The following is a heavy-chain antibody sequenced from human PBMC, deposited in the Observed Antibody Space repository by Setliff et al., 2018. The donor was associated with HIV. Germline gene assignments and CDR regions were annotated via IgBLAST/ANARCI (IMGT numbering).Heavy chain of an antibody. Sequence: PGGSLRLSCVASGFSFASSWMSWVRQAPGKGLEWVANIKQDGSEKYSVDSVKGRFTISRDNAKSSLYLQMKSLRAEDTAVYYCASGWLAYYFDYWGQGTLVTVSS. D-gene: IGHD6-19*01. J-gene: IGHJ4*02. CDR1: GFSFASSW. CDR2: IKQDGSEK. V-gene: IGHV3-7*01. CDR3: ASGWLAYYFDY.